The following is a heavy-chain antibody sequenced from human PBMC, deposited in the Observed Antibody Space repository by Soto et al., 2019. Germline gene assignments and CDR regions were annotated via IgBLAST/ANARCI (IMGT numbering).Heavy chain of an antibody. V-gene: IGHV4-34*01. D-gene: IGHD2-15*01. CDR1: GGSFSGYY. J-gene: IGHJ4*02. Sequence: QVHLQQWGAGLLKPSETLSLTCAVYGGSFSGYYWSWIRQPPGKGLEWIGEINHSGSTNYNPTLKSRVTKSVDTSKNQFSLKLSSVTAADTAVYYCATGVVAAADYWGQGTLVTVSS. CDR3: ATGVVAAADY. CDR2: INHSGST.